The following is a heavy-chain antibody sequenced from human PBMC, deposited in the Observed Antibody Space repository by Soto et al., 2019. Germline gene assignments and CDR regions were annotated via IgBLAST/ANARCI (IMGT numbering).Heavy chain of an antibody. CDR2: INHSGST. J-gene: IGHJ5*02. D-gene: IGHD5-18*01. CDR3: ARSICMTGYSYGYGKLDP. V-gene: IGHV4-34*01. Sequence: PSETLSLTCAVYGGSFSGYYWSWIRQPPGKGLEWIGEINHSGSTNYNPSLKSRVTISVDTSKNQFSLKLSSVTAADTAVYYCARSICMTGYSYGYGKLDPWGQGTLVTVSS. CDR1: GGSFSGYY.